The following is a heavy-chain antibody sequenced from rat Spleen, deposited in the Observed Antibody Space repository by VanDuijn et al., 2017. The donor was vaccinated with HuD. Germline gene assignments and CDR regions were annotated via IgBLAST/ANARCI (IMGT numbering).Heavy chain of an antibody. CDR3: ARHGPDVMDA. V-gene: IGHV5-29*01. CDR1: GFTFSSFA. CDR2: ISYDGSST. J-gene: IGHJ2*01. D-gene: IGHD1-12*01. Sequence: EVQLVESGGGLVQPGRSLKLSCAASGFTFSSFAMAWVRQAPTKGLEWVATISYDGSSTYYRDSVKGRFTISRDNAKSTLYLQMDSLRSEDTATYYCARHGPDVMDAWGQGVMVTVSS.